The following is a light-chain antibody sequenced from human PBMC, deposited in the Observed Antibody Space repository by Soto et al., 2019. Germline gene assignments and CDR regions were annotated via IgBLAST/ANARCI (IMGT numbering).Light chain of an antibody. Sequence: QSVLTQPPSASGTPGQRVTISCSGSSSNIGSNNVNWYQQLPGTAPKLLMYSNNQRPSGVPDRFSGSKSGTSASLAISGLQSEDEADYYCAAWDDSLNGVVFGGGTKLTVL. CDR1: SSNIGSNN. V-gene: IGLV1-44*01. J-gene: IGLJ2*01. CDR2: SNN. CDR3: AAWDDSLNGVV.